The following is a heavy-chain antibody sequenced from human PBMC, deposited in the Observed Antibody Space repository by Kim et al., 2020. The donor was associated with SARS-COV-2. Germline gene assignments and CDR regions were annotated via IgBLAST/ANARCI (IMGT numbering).Heavy chain of an antibody. V-gene: IGHV4-34*01. Sequence: SETLSLTCAVYGGSFSGYYWSWIRQPPGKGLEWIGEINHSGSTNYNPSLKSRVTISVDTSKNQFSLKLSSVTAADTAVYYCAALPNRYERPPPLDYWGQGTLVTVSS. CDR2: INHSGST. CDR3: AALPNRYERPPPLDY. D-gene: IGHD1-20*01. CDR1: GGSFSGYY. J-gene: IGHJ4*02.